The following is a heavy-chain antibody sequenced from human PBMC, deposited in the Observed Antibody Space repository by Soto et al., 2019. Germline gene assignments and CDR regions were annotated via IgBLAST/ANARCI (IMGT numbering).Heavy chain of an antibody. CDR2: FDPEDGET. J-gene: IGHJ6*04. CDR1: GYTLTELS. Sequence: ASVKVSCKVSGYTLTELSMHWVRQAAGKGLEWMGGFDPEDGETIYAQKFQGRVTMTEDTSTDTAYMELSSLRSEDTAVYYCATFPYNWNDYYYYGMDVWGKGTMFTVSS. D-gene: IGHD1-1*01. V-gene: IGHV1-24*01. CDR3: ATFPYNWNDYYYYGMDV.